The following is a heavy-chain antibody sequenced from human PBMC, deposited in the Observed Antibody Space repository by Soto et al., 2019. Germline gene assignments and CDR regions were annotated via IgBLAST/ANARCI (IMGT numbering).Heavy chain of an antibody. CDR2: IYYSAYSGTT. CDR3: ARYRFTATWSKFDY. D-gene: IGHD3-16*02. J-gene: IGHJ4*02. CDR1: GGSINSGGFY. Sequence: PSETLSLTCTVSGGSINSGGFYWTWIRQHPGKGLEWIGNIYYSAYSGTTYYNPSLKSRLTISLDTSKNQFYLHLTSVTAADTAVYYCARYRFTATWSKFDYWGQGTQVTVS. V-gene: IGHV4-31*03.